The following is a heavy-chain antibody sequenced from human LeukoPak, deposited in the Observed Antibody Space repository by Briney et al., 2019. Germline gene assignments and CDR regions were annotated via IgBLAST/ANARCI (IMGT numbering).Heavy chain of an antibody. D-gene: IGHD6-13*01. J-gene: IGHJ5*02. CDR1: GGSITKNGYY. CDR3: ARDSGIAAPQSGFDP. CDR2: MHYSGST. V-gene: IGHV4-39*07. Sequence: PSETLSLTCSVSGGSITKNGYYWGWIRQSPETGLEWIGSMHYSGSTYYNPSLNSRVTISVDTSKNQFSLKLTSVTAADTAVYYCARDSGIAAPQSGFDPWGQGTLVTVSS.